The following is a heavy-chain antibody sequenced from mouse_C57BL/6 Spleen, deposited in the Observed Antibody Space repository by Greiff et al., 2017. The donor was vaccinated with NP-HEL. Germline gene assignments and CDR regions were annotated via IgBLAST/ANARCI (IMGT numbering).Heavy chain of an antibody. D-gene: IGHD3-2*02. V-gene: IGHV3-1*01. CDR1: GYSITSGYD. Sequence: ESGPGMVKPSQSLSLTCTVTGYSITSGYDWHWIRHFPGNKLEWMGYISYSGSTNYNPSLKSRISITHDTSKNHFFLKLNSVTTEDTATYYCARGDSSGPLFAYWGQGTLVTVSA. CDR3: ARGDSSGPLFAY. J-gene: IGHJ3*01. CDR2: ISYSGST.